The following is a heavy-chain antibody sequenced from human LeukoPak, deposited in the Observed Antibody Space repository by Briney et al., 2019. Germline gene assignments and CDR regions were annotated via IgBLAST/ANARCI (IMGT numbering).Heavy chain of an antibody. J-gene: IGHJ5*02. V-gene: IGHV2-5*01. CDR3: AHSSDYDFWSGYYPYNWFDP. CDR1: GFSLSTSGVG. Sequence: SGPTLVKPTQTLTLTCTFSGFSLSTSGVGVGWIRQPPGKALEWLALIYWNDDKRYSPSLKSRLTITKDTSKNQAVLTMTNMDPVDTATYYCAHSSDYDFWSGYYPYNWFDPWGQGTLVTVSS. D-gene: IGHD3-3*01. CDR2: IYWNDDK.